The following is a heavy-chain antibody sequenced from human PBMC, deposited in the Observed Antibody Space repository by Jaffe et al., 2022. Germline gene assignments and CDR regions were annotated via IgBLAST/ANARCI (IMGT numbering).Heavy chain of an antibody. CDR3: AKHRTDFWSGYYFGGEIDY. V-gene: IGHV3-30*18. J-gene: IGHJ4*02. D-gene: IGHD3-3*01. Sequence: QVQLVESGGGVVQPGRSLRLSCAASGFTFSSYGIHWVRQAPGKGLEWVAVISYDGSDKFYADSVKGRFTISRDNSKNTLFLQMNSLRAEDTAVYYCAKHRTDFWSGYYFGGEIDYWGQGTLVTVSS. CDR2: ISYDGSDK. CDR1: GFTFSSYG.